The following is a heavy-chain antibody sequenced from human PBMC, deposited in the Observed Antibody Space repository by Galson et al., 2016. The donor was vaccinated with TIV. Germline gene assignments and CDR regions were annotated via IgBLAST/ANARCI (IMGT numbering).Heavy chain of an antibody. J-gene: IGHJ5*02. V-gene: IGHV3-23*01. D-gene: IGHD2-15*01. CDR2: ISGSGGST. Sequence: SLRLSCAASGFTFSSYAMSWVRQAPGKGLEWVSAISGSGGSTYYADSVKGRLTISRDNSKNTLYLQMNSLRAEDTAVYYCAKDIVVVVAATGWFDPWGQGTLVTVSS. CDR3: AKDIVVVVAATGWFDP. CDR1: GFTFSSYA.